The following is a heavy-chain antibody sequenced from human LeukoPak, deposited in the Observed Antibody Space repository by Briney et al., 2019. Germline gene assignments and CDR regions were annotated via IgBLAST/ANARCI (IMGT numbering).Heavy chain of an antibody. D-gene: IGHD3-3*01. CDR2: FYTSGST. V-gene: IGHV4-4*07. J-gene: IGHJ6*03. CDR3: ARAPPPWSSYYYMDV. Sequence: SETLSLTCTGSGGSISSYYWSWIRQPAGKGLEWIGRFYTSGSTNYNPSLKSRVTMSVDTSKNQFSLKLSSVTAADTAVYYCARAPPPWSSYYYMDVWGKGTPVTVSS. CDR1: GGSISSYY.